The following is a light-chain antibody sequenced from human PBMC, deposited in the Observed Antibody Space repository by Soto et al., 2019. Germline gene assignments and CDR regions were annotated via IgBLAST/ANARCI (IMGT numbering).Light chain of an antibody. J-gene: IGKJ1*01. CDR2: GAS. CDR1: QSIATSQ. V-gene: IGKV3-20*01. CDR3: QQFAASPRT. Sequence: EIVLTQSPGTLSLSPGERATLFCRASQSIATSQLAWYQQKPGQAPRLLIGASTRATGIPYRFSDSGSGTDFTLTISRLEPEDFAVYYCQQFAASPRTFGQGTTVEIK.